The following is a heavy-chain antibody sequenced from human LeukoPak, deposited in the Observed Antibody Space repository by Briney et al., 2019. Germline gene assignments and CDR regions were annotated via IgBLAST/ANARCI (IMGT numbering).Heavy chain of an antibody. Sequence: GGSLRLSCAASGFTFSSYSMNWVRRAPGKGLEWVSSISSSSSYIYYADSVKGRFTISRDNAKNSLYLQMNSLRAEDTAVYYCARATYDSSGYHHDYWGQGTLVTVSS. V-gene: IGHV3-21*01. CDR1: GFTFSSYS. CDR2: ISSSSSYI. CDR3: ARATYDSSGYHHDY. J-gene: IGHJ4*02. D-gene: IGHD3-22*01.